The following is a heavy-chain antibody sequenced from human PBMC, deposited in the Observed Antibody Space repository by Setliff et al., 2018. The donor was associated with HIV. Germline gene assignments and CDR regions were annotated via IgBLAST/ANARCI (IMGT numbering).Heavy chain of an antibody. Sequence: ASVKVSCKPSGHTFSNSDIHWVRRATGQGLEWMGWMNPNSGVTGYALKFHGRVTMTRDTSISTASLELRTLTSEDTAFYYCASGKGVWGVVITDGLDVWGKGTTVTVSS. CDR3: ASGKGVWGVVITDGLDV. CDR1: GHTFSNSD. V-gene: IGHV1-8*02. J-gene: IGHJ6*04. CDR2: MNPNSGVT. D-gene: IGHD3-10*02.